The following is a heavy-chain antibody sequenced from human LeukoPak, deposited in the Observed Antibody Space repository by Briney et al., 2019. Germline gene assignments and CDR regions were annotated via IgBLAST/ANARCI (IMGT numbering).Heavy chain of an antibody. CDR3: AKELPIVIVPAAVDC. V-gene: IGHV3-23*01. D-gene: IGHD2-2*01. Sequence: GGSLRLSCAASGFTFSTYGTSWIRQAPGKGLEWVSGIRANGVDTYYTNSVKGRFTVSRDNTKNTLYLQMNTLRAEDTAVYYCAKELPIVIVPAAVDCWGQGTLVTVSS. CDR2: IRANGVDT. J-gene: IGHJ4*02. CDR1: GFTFSTYG.